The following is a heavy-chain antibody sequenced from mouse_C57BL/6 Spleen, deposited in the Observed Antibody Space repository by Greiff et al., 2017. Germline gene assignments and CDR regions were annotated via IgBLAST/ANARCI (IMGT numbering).Heavy chain of an antibody. CDR2: IYPGDGDT. CDR3: SRGGGYYSYYAMDY. V-gene: IGHV1-82*01. D-gene: IGHD2-12*01. J-gene: IGHJ4*01. Sequence: VQLQESGPELVKPGASVKISCKASGYAFSSSWMNWVKQRPGKGLEWIGRIYPGDGDTNYNGKFKGKATLTADTSSSTAYMQLSCLTSDDSAVYFCSRGGGYYSYYAMDYWGQGTSVTVSS. CDR1: GYAFSSSW.